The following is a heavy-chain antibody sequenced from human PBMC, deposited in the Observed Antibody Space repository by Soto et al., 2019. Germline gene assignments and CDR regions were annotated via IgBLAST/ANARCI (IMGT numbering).Heavy chain of an antibody. V-gene: IGHV4-59*01. CDR3: ARHGGGSAWYGNWFDP. D-gene: IGHD6-19*01. CDR2: IYYSGST. Sequence: QVQLQESGPGLVKPSETLSLTCTVSGGSISSYYWSWIRQPPGKGLEWIGYIYYSGSTNYNPSLMSRVTLAVDTSKNQFPLKLSSVTAADTALYYCARHGGGSAWYGNWFDPWGQGTLVTVSS. J-gene: IGHJ5*02. CDR1: GGSISSYY.